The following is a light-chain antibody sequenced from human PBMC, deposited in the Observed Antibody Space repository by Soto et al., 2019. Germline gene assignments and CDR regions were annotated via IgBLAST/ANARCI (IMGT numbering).Light chain of an antibody. CDR1: QSVSSY. CDR2: GAS. CDR3: QQYDDAPGT. V-gene: IGKV3-15*01. J-gene: IGKJ1*01. Sequence: EIVLTQSPSTLSPSPGERATLSCRASQSVSSYYSCSHQKPGQPPSPLILGASTRTTGIPPRFSGRGSGTEVILTISSLQPEDFAVYYCQQYDDAPGTFGQGTKVDIK.